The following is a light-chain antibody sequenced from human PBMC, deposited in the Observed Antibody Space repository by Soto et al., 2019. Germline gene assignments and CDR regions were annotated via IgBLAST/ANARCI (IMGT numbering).Light chain of an antibody. CDR2: AAS. Sequence: DIQMTQSPSSLSASVGDRVTITCRASQTIHSYLNWYQYKPGKAPKVLIYAASSLQSGVPSRFSGSGSGTDFTLTISSLRPEDFATYYCQQSASTPWTFGQGTKVDIK. CDR3: QQSASTPWT. CDR1: QTIHSY. V-gene: IGKV1-39*01. J-gene: IGKJ1*01.